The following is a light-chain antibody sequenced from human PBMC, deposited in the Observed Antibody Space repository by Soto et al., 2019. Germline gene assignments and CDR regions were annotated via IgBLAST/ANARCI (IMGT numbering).Light chain of an antibody. Sequence: DIQMTQSPSTLSAYVGDRVTFTCRASQSISTWLAWYQQKPGKAPKLLIYDASSLQSDVPSGFSGSGSGTEFTLTISALQTDDFASYYCQQYMNYATFGQGTKVEIK. CDR1: QSISTW. CDR2: DAS. J-gene: IGKJ1*01. V-gene: IGKV1-5*01. CDR3: QQYMNYAT.